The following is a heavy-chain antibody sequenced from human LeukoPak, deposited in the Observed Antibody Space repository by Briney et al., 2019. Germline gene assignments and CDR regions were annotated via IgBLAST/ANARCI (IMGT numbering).Heavy chain of an antibody. CDR3: ARVPRWYTEGDY. CDR2: IIPIFGTA. D-gene: IGHD4-23*01. V-gene: IGHV1-69*13. CDR1: GGTFSSYA. J-gene: IGHJ4*02. Sequence: GASVKVSCKASGGTFSSYAISWVRQAPGQGLESMGGIIPIFGTANYAQKFQGRVTITADESTSTAYMELSSLRSEDTAVYYCARVPRWYTEGDYWGQGTLVTVSS.